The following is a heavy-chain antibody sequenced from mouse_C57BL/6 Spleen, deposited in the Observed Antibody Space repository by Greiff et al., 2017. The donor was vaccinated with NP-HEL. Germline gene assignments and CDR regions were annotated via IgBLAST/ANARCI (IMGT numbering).Heavy chain of an antibody. V-gene: IGHV5-4*03. CDR1: GFTFSSYA. J-gene: IGHJ2*01. D-gene: IGHD4-1*01. CDR2: ISAGGSYT. Sequence: EVKVVESGGGLVKPGGSLKLSCAASGFTFSSYAMSWVRQTPEKRLEWVATISAGGSYTYYPDNVKGRFTISRDNAKNNLYLQMSHLKSEDTAMYYCARGGSNSYFDYWGQGTTLTVSS. CDR3: ARGGSNSYFDY.